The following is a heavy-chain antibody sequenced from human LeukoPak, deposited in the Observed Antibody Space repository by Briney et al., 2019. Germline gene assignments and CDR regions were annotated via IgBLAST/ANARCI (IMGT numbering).Heavy chain of an antibody. CDR2: ISNTGNTM. V-gene: IGHV3-11*01. CDR3: AKEAMTTGDYYYYYGMDV. Sequence: GGSLRLSCAASGFTFSDYYMSWIRQAPGKGLEWVSYISNTGNTMFYADSVKGRFTISRDNAKNSLYLQMNSLRAEDTAVYYCAKEAMTTGDYYYYYGMDVWGQGTTVTVSS. J-gene: IGHJ6*02. CDR1: GFTFSDYY. D-gene: IGHD4-17*01.